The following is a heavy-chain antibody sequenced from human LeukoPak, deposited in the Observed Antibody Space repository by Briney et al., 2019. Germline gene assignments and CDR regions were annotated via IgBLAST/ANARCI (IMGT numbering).Heavy chain of an antibody. Sequence: PGGSLRLSCAASGFTVSSNYMSWVRQAPGKGLEWVSVIYSGGSSYYSDSVKGRFTISRDNSKNTLYLQMNSLRAEDTAVYYCANLPIVVVPAAEGDWFDPWGQGTLVTVSS. J-gene: IGHJ5*02. CDR3: ANLPIVVVPAAEGDWFDP. V-gene: IGHV3-53*01. D-gene: IGHD2-2*01. CDR2: IYSGGSS. CDR1: GFTVSSNY.